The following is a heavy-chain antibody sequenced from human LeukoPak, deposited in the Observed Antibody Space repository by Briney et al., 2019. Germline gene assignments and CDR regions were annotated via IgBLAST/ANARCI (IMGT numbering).Heavy chain of an antibody. D-gene: IGHD3-22*01. Sequence: SETLSLTCTVSGGSISSYYWSWIRQHPGKGLEWIGYIYYSGSTYYNPSLKSRVTISVDTSKNQFSLKLSSVTAADTAVYYCARESYYDSSGSFGFDYWGQGTLVTVSS. V-gene: IGHV4-59*01. CDR1: GGSISSYY. J-gene: IGHJ4*02. CDR2: IYYSGST. CDR3: ARESYYDSSGSFGFDY.